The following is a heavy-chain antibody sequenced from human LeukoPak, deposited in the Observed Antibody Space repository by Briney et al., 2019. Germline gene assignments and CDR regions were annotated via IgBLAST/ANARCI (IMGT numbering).Heavy chain of an antibody. CDR2: IHPSGGGT. Sequence: ASVKISCKASGYTFTDYYMYWVRQAPGQGPESMGVIHPSGGGTTSAQKFQGRVTLTKDTATSTVYIELSSLRSDDTAVYYCARMAMDPAMVTNFFDLWGQGTLLIVSA. CDR1: GYTFTDYY. V-gene: IGHV1-46*01. D-gene: IGHD5-18*01. CDR3: ARMAMDPAMVTNFFDL. J-gene: IGHJ4*02.